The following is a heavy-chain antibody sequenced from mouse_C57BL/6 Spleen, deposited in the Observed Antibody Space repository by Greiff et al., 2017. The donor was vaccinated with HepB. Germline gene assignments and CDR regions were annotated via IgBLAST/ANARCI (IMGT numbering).Heavy chain of an antibody. V-gene: IGHV1-15*01. CDR3: TRRDYAMDY. CDR1: GYTFTDYE. J-gene: IGHJ4*01. CDR2: IDPETGGT. Sequence: VQLQESGAELVRPGASVTLSCKASGYTFTDYEMHWVKQTPVHGLEWIGAIDPETGGTAYNQKFKGKAILTADKSSSTAYMELRSLTSEDSAVYYCTRRDYAMDYWGQGTSVTVSS.